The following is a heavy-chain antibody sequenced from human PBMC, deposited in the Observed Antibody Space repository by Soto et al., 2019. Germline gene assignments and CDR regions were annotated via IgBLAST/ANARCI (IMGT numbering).Heavy chain of an antibody. CDR3: ARGCYSSSWRGVNPVRAFDI. J-gene: IGHJ3*02. Sequence: PSETLSLTCAVYGGSFSGYYWSWIRQPPGKGLEWIGEINHSGSTNYNPSLKSRVTISVDTSKNQFSLKLSSVTAADTAVYYCARGCYSSSWRGVNPVRAFDIWGQGTMVTVSS. D-gene: IGHD6-13*01. V-gene: IGHV4-34*01. CDR1: GGSFSGYY. CDR2: INHSGST.